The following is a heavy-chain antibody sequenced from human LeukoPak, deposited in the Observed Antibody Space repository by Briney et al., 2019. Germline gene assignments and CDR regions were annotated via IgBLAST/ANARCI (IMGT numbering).Heavy chain of an antibody. J-gene: IGHJ4*02. D-gene: IGHD6-13*01. CDR3: ARSPGLADLDY. CDR1: GGSIASNF. Sequence: SETLSLTCSVSGGSIASNFWTWIRQPAGKGLEYIGRISSSGHINYNPSLLSRVTMSVDTSKNQFSLRLSSVTAADTAVYYCARSPGLADLDYWGQGTLVTVSS. V-gene: IGHV4-4*07. CDR2: ISSSGHI.